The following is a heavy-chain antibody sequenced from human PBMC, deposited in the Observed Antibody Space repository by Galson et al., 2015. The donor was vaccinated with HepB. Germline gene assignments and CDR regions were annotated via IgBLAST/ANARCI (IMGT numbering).Heavy chain of an antibody. CDR2: INAGHATT. D-gene: IGHD1-26*01. CDR1: GYTFINYV. CDR3: ARGPYSGNYYGAFDI. V-gene: IGHV1-3*01. J-gene: IGHJ3*02. Sequence: SVKVSCKASGYTFINYVIHWVRRAPGQSLEWMGWINAGHATTQYSQSFQGRVTISRDTSASTAYMELSSLRSEDTAVYYCARGPYSGNYYGAFDIWGQGTMVTVSS.